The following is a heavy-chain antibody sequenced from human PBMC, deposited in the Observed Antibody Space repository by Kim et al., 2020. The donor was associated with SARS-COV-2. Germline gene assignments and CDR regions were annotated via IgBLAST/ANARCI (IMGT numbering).Heavy chain of an antibody. Sequence: GGSLRLSCTASGFTFGDYAMSWFRQAPGKGLEWVGFIRSKAYGGTTEYAASVKGRFTISRDDSKSIAYLQMNSLKTEDTAVYYCRSGSYYKPQGPRYYYYGMDVWGQGTTVTVSS. CDR2: IRSKAYGGTT. CDR1: GFTFGDYA. CDR3: RSGSYYKPQGPRYYYYGMDV. D-gene: IGHD3-10*01. V-gene: IGHV3-49*03. J-gene: IGHJ6*02.